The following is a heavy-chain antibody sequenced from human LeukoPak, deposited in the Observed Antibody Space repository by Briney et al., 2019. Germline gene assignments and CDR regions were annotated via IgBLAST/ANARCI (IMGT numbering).Heavy chain of an antibody. CDR3: ARDSYYGSGIDY. J-gene: IGHJ4*02. CDR1: GFTFSGYY. Sequence: GGSLRLSCAASGFTFSGYYMSWIRQAPGKGLEWVSYISSSSSYTNYADSVKGRFTISRDNAKNSLYLQMNSLRAEDTAVYYCARDSYYGSGIDYWGQGTLVTVSS. CDR2: ISSSSSYT. V-gene: IGHV3-11*06. D-gene: IGHD3-10*01.